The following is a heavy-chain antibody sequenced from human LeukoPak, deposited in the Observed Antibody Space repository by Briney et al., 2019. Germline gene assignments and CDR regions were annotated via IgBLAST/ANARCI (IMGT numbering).Heavy chain of an antibody. V-gene: IGHV3-23*01. Sequence: GGSLSLSCAASGFTFSNCAMTWVRQAPGKGLEGVSGVSGSGASTYYADSVEGRFTISRDNSNNTLYLQMNRLRAEDTAVYYCAKRGGGVSNFDYWGQGTLVTVSS. D-gene: IGHD3-16*01. CDR2: VSGSGAST. CDR1: GFTFSNCA. CDR3: AKRGGGVSNFDY. J-gene: IGHJ4*02.